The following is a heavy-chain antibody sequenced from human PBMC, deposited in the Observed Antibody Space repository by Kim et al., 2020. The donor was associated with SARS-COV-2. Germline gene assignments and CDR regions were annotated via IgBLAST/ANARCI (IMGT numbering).Heavy chain of an antibody. CDR2: IVVCSGNT. CDR1: GFTFTSSA. Sequence: SVKVSCKASGFTFTSSAVQWVRQARGQRLEWIGWIVVCSGNTNYAQKFQERVTITRDMSTSTAYMELSSLRSEDTAVYYCAADVSGSYGVWVYFDYWGQGTLVTVSS. V-gene: IGHV1-58*01. J-gene: IGHJ4*02. D-gene: IGHD1-26*01. CDR3: AADVSGSYGVWVYFDY.